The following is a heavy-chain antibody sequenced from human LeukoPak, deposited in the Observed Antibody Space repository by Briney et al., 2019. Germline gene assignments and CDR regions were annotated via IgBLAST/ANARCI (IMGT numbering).Heavy chain of an antibody. V-gene: IGHV4-34*01. CDR1: GGSFSGYY. J-gene: IGHJ4*02. Sequence: SETLSLTCAVYGGSFSGYYWSWIRQPPGKGLEWIGEINHSGSTNYNPSLKSRVTISVDTSKNQFSLKLSSVTAADTAVYYRARRINWKGVDYWGQGTLVTVSS. D-gene: IGHD1-1*01. CDR3: ARRINWKGVDY. CDR2: INHSGST.